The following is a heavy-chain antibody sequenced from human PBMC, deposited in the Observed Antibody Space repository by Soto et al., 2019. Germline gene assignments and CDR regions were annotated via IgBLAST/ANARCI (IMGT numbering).Heavy chain of an antibody. CDR2: INHSGST. D-gene: IGHD1-7*01. CDR1: GGSFSGYY. Sequence: PSETLSLTCAVYGGSFSGYYWSWIRQPPGKGLEWIGEINHSGSTNYNPSPKSRVTISVDTSKNQFSLKLSSVTAADTAVYYCARGGITGTYFMFFDYWGQGTLVTVSS. CDR3: ARGGITGTYFMFFDY. J-gene: IGHJ4*02. V-gene: IGHV4-34*01.